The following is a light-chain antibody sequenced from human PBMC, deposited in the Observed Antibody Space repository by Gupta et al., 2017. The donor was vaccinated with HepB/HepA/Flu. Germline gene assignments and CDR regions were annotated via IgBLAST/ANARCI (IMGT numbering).Light chain of an antibody. V-gene: IGKV3-20*01. Sequence: EIVLTQSPGTLSLSPGDRATLSCRASQSVSSSYLAWYQQKPGPAPRLLIYGASSRATGIPDSFTGSGSGTAFTLTISRLEPEDFAVCYCQQYGSSPWTFGQGTKVEIK. J-gene: IGKJ1*01. CDR2: GAS. CDR3: QQYGSSPWT. CDR1: QSVSSSY.